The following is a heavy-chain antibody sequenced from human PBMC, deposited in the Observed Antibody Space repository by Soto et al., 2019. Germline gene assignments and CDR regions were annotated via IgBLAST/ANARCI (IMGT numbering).Heavy chain of an antibody. Sequence: SETLSLTCTVSGGSISSGGYYWSWIRQHPGKGLEWIGYIYYSGSTYYSPSLKSRVTISVDTSKYQFSLKLSSVTAADTAVYYCARERHDYYDSSGYLDYWGQGTLVTVSS. CDR3: ARERHDYYDSSGYLDY. CDR2: IYYSGST. V-gene: IGHV4-31*03. CDR1: GGSISSGGYY. J-gene: IGHJ4*02. D-gene: IGHD3-22*01.